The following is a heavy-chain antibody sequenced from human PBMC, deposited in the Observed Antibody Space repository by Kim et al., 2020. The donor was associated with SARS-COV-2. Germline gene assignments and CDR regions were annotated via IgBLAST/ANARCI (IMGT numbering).Heavy chain of an antibody. V-gene: IGHV4-38-2*02. D-gene: IGHD1-26*01. Sequence: SETLSLTCTVSGYSISIGYYWGWIRQPPGKGLEWIGSIYHSGSTYYNPSLKSRVTISVDTSKNQFSLKLSSVTAAATAVYYCARDPGYRVGATGVWGKGT. J-gene: IGHJ4*02. CDR3: ARDPGYRVGATGV. CDR1: GYSISIGYY. CDR2: IYHSGST.